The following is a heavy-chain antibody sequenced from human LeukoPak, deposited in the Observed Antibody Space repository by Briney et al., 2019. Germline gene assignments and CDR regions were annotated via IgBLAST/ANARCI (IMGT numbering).Heavy chain of an antibody. CDR2: VNPSGGST. CDR1: GYTFTSHA. Sequence: ASVKVSCKASGYTFTSHAMNWVRQAPGQGLEWMGTVNPSGGSTRYAQKFQGRVTMTRDKSTSTVYMELSSLRSEDTAVYYCAREGRAWLVYVYWGQGTLVTVSS. D-gene: IGHD6-19*01. V-gene: IGHV1-46*01. J-gene: IGHJ4*02. CDR3: AREGRAWLVYVY.